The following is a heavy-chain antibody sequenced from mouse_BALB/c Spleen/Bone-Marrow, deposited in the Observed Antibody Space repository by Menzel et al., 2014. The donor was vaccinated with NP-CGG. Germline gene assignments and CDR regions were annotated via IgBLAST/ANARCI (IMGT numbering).Heavy chain of an antibody. CDR3: ARRGVYYYGSFDY. J-gene: IGHJ2*01. Sequence: VQLQQSGAEPVMPGASVKMSCKASGYTFTDYWMHWVKQRPGQGLEWIGAIDTSDSYTSYNQKFKGKATLTVDESSSTAYMQLSSLTSEDSAVYYCARRGVYYYGSFDYWGQGTTLTVSS. CDR1: GYTFTDYW. V-gene: IGHV1-69*01. CDR2: IDTSDSYT. D-gene: IGHD1-1*01.